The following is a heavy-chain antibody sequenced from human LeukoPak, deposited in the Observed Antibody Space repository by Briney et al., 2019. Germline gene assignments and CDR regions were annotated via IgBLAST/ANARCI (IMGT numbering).Heavy chain of an antibody. V-gene: IGHV3-53*01. CDR2: IYSDNT. CDR1: GFTVSTNS. D-gene: IGHD3-9*01. Sequence: GSLRLSCTVSGFTVSTNSMSWVRQAPGKGLEWVSFIYSDNTHYSDSVKGRFTISRDNSKNTLYLQMNSLRAEDTAVYYCAKDHWDILTGGTDAFDIWGQGTMVTVSS. CDR3: AKDHWDILTGGTDAFDI. J-gene: IGHJ3*02.